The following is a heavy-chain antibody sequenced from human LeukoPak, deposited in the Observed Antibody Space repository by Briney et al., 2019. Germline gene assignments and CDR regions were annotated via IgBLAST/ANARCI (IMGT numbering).Heavy chain of an antibody. J-gene: IGHJ4*02. CDR3: ARDLATILGVVTDAQGYFDY. D-gene: IGHD3-3*01. CDR2: ISSSGSTI. Sequence: GGSLRLSCAASGFTFSDYYMSWIRQAPGKGLEWVSYISSSGSTIYYADSVKGRFTISRDNAKNSLYLQMNSLRAEDTAVYYCARDLATILGVVTDAQGYFDYWGQGTLVTVSS. CDR1: GFTFSDYY. V-gene: IGHV3-11*01.